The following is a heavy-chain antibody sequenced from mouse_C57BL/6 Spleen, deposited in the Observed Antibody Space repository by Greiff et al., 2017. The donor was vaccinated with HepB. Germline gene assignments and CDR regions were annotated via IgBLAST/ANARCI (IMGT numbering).Heavy chain of an antibody. Sequence: VQLQQSGAELVRPGASVKLSCKASGYTFTDYYINWVKQRPGQGLEWIARIYPGSGNTYYNEKFKGKATLTAEKSSSTAYMQLSSLTSEDSAVYFCARRGSNYDWYFDVWGTGTTVTVSS. CDR3: ARRGSNYDWYFDV. CDR2: IYPGSGNT. D-gene: IGHD2-5*01. J-gene: IGHJ1*03. CDR1: GYTFTDYY. V-gene: IGHV1-76*01.